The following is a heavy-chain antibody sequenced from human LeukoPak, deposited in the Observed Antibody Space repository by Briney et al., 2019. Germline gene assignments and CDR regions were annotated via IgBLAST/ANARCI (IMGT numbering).Heavy chain of an antibody. CDR2: MNPNSGNT. V-gene: IGHV1-8*03. J-gene: IGHJ4*02. CDR1: GYTFTSYD. CDR3: ARRDCSSTSCYLDFDY. Sequence: ASVTVSCTASGYTFTSYDINWVRQATGQGLEWMGWMNPNSGNTGYAQKFQGRVTITRNTSISTAYMELSSLRSEDTAVYYCARRDCSSTSCYLDFDYWGQGTLVTVSS. D-gene: IGHD2-2*01.